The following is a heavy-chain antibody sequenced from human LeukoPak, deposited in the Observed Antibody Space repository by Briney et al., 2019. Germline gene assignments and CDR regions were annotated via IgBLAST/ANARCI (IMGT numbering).Heavy chain of an antibody. CDR2: IDPKSGGP. V-gene: IGHV1-2*02. CDR3: TRLFLERSQNHDY. D-gene: IGHD3-3*01. CDR1: GYTFTDYY. J-gene: IGHJ4*02. Sequence: ASVTVSCKASGYTFTDYYIHWVRQAPGQGLEWMGWIDPKSGGPRYAQKFQGRVTMTRDTSISTAYMELSGLSSDDTAVFYCTRLFLERSQNHDYWGQGTLVTVSS.